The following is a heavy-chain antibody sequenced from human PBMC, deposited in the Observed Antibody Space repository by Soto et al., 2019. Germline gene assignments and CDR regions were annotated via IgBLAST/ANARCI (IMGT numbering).Heavy chain of an antibody. D-gene: IGHD3-10*01. CDR3: ARGHGSGSYYRGASYGMDV. V-gene: IGHV4-34*01. Sequence: QVQLQQWGAGLLKPSETLSLTCAVYGGSFSGYYWSWIRQPPGKGLEWIGEINHSGSTNYNPSLKSRVTISVDTSKNQFSLKLSSVTAADTAVYYCARGHGSGSYYRGASYGMDVWGQGTTVTVSS. CDR1: GGSFSGYY. CDR2: INHSGST. J-gene: IGHJ6*02.